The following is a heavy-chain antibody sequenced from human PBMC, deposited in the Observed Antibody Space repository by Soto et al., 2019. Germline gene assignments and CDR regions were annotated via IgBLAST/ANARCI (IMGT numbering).Heavy chain of an antibody. D-gene: IGHD4-17*01. CDR1: GVSITSGSYY. CDR3: ARDRLRAVYAFDF. J-gene: IGHJ3*01. CDR2: IYYNGNT. Sequence: SLSLSCTLSGVSITSGSYYWTWVRQHPGKGLEWSGYIYYNGNTYFSPSLKSRLTISIDTSKNQFSLKLSSVTAADTAMYYCARDRLRAVYAFDFWGQGTMVTVSS. V-gene: IGHV4-31*03.